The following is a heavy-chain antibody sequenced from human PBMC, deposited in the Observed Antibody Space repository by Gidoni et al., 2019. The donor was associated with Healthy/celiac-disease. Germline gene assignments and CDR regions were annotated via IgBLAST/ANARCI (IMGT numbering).Heavy chain of an antibody. CDR1: GYSFTSYG. CDR2: IGAYNGNT. CDR3: ASERDNSEYDWFDP. J-gene: IGHJ5*02. Sequence: QVQLVQSGAEVKKPGASVKVSCKASGYSFTSYGISWVRQAPGQGLEWMGWIGAYNGNTNYAQKLQGKDTMTTDTSTSTAYMGLGSLRSDDTAVYDSASERDNSEYDWFDPWGQGTLVTVSS. D-gene: IGHD1-1*01. V-gene: IGHV1-18*01.